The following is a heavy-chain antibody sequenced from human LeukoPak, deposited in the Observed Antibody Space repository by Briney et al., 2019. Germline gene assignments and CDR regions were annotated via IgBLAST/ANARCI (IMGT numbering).Heavy chain of an antibody. CDR3: ARRYDSSGYLDY. V-gene: IGHV1-24*01. J-gene: IGHJ4*02. D-gene: IGHD3-22*01. CDR1: GYTLTELS. Sequence: ASVKVSCKVSGYTLTELSMHWVRQAPGKGLEWMGGFDPEDGETIYAQKFQGRVTMTRNTSISTAYMELSSLRSEDTAVYYCARRYDSSGYLDYWGQGTLVTVSS. CDR2: FDPEDGET.